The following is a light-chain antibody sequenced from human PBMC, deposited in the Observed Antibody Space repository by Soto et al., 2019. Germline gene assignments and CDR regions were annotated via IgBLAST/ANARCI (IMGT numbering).Light chain of an antibody. J-gene: IGKJ1*01. Sequence: EIVLTQSPATLSLSPGERATLSCLASQTVSSSLAWYQQKPGQAPRLLIYEASTRATGIPARFSGSGSGTEFTLTISSLQSEDFAVYYCQQYNNWPPGTFGQGTKVDIK. CDR1: QTVSSS. CDR3: QQYNNWPPGT. CDR2: EAS. V-gene: IGKV3-15*01.